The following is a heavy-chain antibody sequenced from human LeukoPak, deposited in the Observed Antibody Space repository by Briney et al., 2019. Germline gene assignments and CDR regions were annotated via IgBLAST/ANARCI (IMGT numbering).Heavy chain of an antibody. V-gene: IGHV1-46*01. Sequence: ASVKVSCKASGYTFTSYYMHWVRQAPGQGLEWMGIINPSGGSTSCAQKFQGRVTMTRDTSTSTVYMELSSLRSEDTAVYYCAREGGYCSSTSCPRGWFDPWGQGTLVTVSS. J-gene: IGHJ5*02. CDR2: INPSGGST. CDR3: AREGGYCSSTSCPRGWFDP. D-gene: IGHD2-2*01. CDR1: GYTFTSYY.